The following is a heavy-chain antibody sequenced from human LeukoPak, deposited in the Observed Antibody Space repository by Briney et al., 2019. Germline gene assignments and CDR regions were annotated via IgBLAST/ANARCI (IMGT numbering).Heavy chain of an antibody. D-gene: IGHD1-26*01. CDR1: GFTFSYG. Sequence: GGSLRLSCAASGFTFSYGMHWVRQAPGKGLEWVAVIWYDGSNKYYADSVKGRFTISRDNSKNTLYLQMNSLRAEDTAVYYCAKQNHQWELDYWGQGTLVTVSS. CDR2: IWYDGSNK. J-gene: IGHJ4*02. V-gene: IGHV3-33*06. CDR3: AKQNHQWELDY.